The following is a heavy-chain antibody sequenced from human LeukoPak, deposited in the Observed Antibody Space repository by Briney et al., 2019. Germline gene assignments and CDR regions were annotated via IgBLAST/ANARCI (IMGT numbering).Heavy chain of an antibody. CDR1: GGTFSSCA. D-gene: IGHD3-10*01. Sequence: ASVKVSCKGSGGTFSSCAISWGRQAPGQGLEWMGRIIPILGIANYAQKSQGRVTITADKSTSTVYMELSSLRSEDTAVYYCARAGAANYGSGSYRSYGMDVWGQGTTVTVSS. CDR2: IIPILGIA. CDR3: ARAGAANYGSGSYRSYGMDV. J-gene: IGHJ6*02. V-gene: IGHV1-69*04.